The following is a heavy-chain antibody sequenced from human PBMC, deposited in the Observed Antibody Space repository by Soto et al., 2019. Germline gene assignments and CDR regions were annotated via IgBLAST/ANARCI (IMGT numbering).Heavy chain of an antibody. CDR2: IYSGGGT. Sequence: GGSLRLSCAASGFTVRGNYMGWVRQGPGKGLECVSLIYSGGGTYYADSVKGRFTISRDNSKNTLYIQMNSLRVDDTAAYYCARMLMLITPYSYHFDFWGQGTLVTVSS. CDR3: ARMLMLITPYSYHFDF. V-gene: IGHV3-53*01. J-gene: IGHJ4*02. D-gene: IGHD2-15*01. CDR1: GFTVRGNY.